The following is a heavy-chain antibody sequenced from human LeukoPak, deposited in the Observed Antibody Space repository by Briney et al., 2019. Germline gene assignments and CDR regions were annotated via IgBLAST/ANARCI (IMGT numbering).Heavy chain of an antibody. CDR2: IIPIFGTA. J-gene: IGHJ5*02. CDR3: AKGGATPPSNWFDP. CDR1: GGTFSSYA. V-gene: IGHV1-69*13. Sequence: ASVKVSCKASGGTFSSYAISWVRQAPGQGLEWMGGIIPIFGTANYAQKFQGRVTITADESTSTAYMELSSLRSEDTAVYYCAKGGATPPSNWFDPWGQGTLVIVSS. D-gene: IGHD1-26*01.